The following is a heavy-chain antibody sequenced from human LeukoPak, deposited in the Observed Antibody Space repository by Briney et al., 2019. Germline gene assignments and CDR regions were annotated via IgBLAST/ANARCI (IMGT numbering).Heavy chain of an antibody. CDR2: IYYSGST. J-gene: IGHJ4*02. Sequence: SETLSLTCTVSGGSISTYYWTWIRQPPGKGLEWIGYIYYSGSTNYNPALKSRVTISLDASKNQFSLKLNSVTAADTAVYYCARRVTGRGTYYFDYWGQGTLVTVSS. D-gene: IGHD3-16*01. V-gene: IGHV4-59*08. CDR1: GGSISTYY. CDR3: ARRVTGRGTYYFDY.